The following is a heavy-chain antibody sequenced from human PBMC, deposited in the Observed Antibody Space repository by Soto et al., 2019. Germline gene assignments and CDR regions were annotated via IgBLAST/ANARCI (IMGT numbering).Heavy chain of an antibody. V-gene: IGHV4-4*02. CDR3: ARVLGNDAFDI. CDR1: GGSISSSNW. CDR2: IYHSGST. D-gene: IGHD3-3*02. J-gene: IGHJ3*02. Sequence: SETLSLTCAVSGGSISSSNWWSWVRQPPGKGLEWIGEIYHSGSTNYNPSLKSRVTISVDKPKNQFSLKLSSVTAADTAVYYCARVLGNDAFDIWGQGTKVTVSS.